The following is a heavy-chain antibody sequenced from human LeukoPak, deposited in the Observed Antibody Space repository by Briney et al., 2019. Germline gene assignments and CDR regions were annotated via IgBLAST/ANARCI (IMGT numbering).Heavy chain of an antibody. CDR3: ARLPTFYYDSSGYHYDY. Sequence: GGSLRLSCVASGFIFNNYAMSWVRQAPGRGLEWASSTAGSGISKDYADPVKGRFTISKDKSENTLYLQMDNLRVEDTGVYFCARLPTFYYDSSGYHYDYWGQGTLVTVSS. CDR1: GFIFNNYA. D-gene: IGHD3-22*01. V-gene: IGHV3-23*01. J-gene: IGHJ4*02. CDR2: TAGSGISK.